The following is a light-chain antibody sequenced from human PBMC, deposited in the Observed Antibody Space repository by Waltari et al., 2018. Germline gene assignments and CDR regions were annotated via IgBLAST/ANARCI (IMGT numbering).Light chain of an antibody. Sequence: QSALTQPASVSGSPGQSITISCTGTTSDIGAYNYFSWYQLHPGKVPKPIIYDVTKRPSGVSPRFSGSKSGKTASLTISGLQAEDEADYYCCSYADSRGVFGGGTTLTVL. J-gene: IGLJ2*01. CDR1: TSDIGAYNY. CDR3: CSYADSRGV. V-gene: IGLV2-23*02. CDR2: DVT.